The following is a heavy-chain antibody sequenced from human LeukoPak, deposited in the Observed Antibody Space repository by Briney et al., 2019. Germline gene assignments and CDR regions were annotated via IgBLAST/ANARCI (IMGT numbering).Heavy chain of an antibody. CDR1: GFTFSNYG. CDR2: ITGNGANT. J-gene: IGHJ4*02. V-gene: IGHV3-23*01. CDR3: ARDSDY. Sequence: GGSLRLSCAASGFTFSNYGMSWVRQAPGKGLEWVSAITGNGANTFYADSVKGRFTISRDNAKNSLYLQMNSLRAEDTAIYYCARDSDYWGQGTLVTVSS.